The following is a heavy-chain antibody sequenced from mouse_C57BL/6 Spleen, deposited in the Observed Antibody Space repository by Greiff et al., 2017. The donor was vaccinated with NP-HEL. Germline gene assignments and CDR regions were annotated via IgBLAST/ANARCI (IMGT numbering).Heavy chain of an antibody. CDR2: ISSGGSYT. Sequence: EVMLVESGGDLVKPGGSLKLSCAASGFTFSSYGMSWVRQTPDKRLEWVATISSGGSYTYYPDSVKGRFTLSGDNAKNTLYLQLSSLKSEDTAMYYCARHEDCEYFDYWGQGTTLTVSS. D-gene: IGHD2-10*02. J-gene: IGHJ2*01. V-gene: IGHV5-6*02. CDR1: GFTFSSYG. CDR3: ARHEDCEYFDY.